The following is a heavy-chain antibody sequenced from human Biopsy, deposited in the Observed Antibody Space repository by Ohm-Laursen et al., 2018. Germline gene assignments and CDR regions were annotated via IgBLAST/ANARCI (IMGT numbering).Heavy chain of an antibody. CDR3: ARDPIVGSKADGMDV. CDR1: GFIFKSYG. V-gene: IGHV3-33*01. CDR2: IWYDGSDQ. Sequence: SLRLSCAASGFIFKSYGMHWVRQAPGKGLEWVALIWYDGSDQYYADSVKGRFTISRDNSKNTVFLQMSSLRAEDTGVYYCARDPIVGSKADGMDVWGQGTTVTVSS. D-gene: IGHD1-26*01. J-gene: IGHJ6*02.